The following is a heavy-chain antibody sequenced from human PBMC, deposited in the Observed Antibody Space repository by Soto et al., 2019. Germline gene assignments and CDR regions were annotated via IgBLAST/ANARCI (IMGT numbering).Heavy chain of an antibody. V-gene: IGHV3-11*06. CDR2: ISSSSSYT. Sequence: GGSLRLSXAASGFTFSDYYMSWIRQAPGKGLEWVSYISSSSSYTNYADSVKGRFTISRDNAKNSLYLQMNSLRAEDTAVYYCARDGPPGYDFWSGQFNWFDPWGQGTLVTVSS. CDR1: GFTFSDYY. J-gene: IGHJ5*02. CDR3: ARDGPPGYDFWSGQFNWFDP. D-gene: IGHD3-3*01.